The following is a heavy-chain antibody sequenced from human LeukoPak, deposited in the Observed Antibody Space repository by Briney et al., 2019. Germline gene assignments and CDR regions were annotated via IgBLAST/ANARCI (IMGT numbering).Heavy chain of an antibody. CDR2: ISSSSSYI. D-gene: IGHD1-14*01. V-gene: IGHV3-21*01. Sequence: PGGSLRLSCAASGFTFSSYSMSWVRQAPGKGLEWVSSISSSSSYIYYADSVKGRFTISRDNAKNSLYLQMNSLRAEDTAVYYCARDAGQGGYYYMDVWGKGTTVTVSS. J-gene: IGHJ6*03. CDR3: ARDAGQGGYYYMDV. CDR1: GFTFSSYS.